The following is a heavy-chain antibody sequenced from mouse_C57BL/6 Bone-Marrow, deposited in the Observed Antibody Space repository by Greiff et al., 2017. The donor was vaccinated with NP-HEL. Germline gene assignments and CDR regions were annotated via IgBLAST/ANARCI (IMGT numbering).Heavy chain of an antibody. CDR2: INPYNGGT. D-gene: IGHD3-2*02. V-gene: IGHV1-19*01. CDR1: GYTFTDYY. CDR3: ARELRLRDYYAMDY. Sequence: DVKLQESGPVLVKPGASVKMSCKASGYTFTDYYMNWVKQSHGKSLEWIGVINPYNGGTSYNQKFKGKATLTVDKSSSTAYMELNSLTSEDSAVYYCARELRLRDYYAMDYWGQGTSVTVSS. J-gene: IGHJ4*01.